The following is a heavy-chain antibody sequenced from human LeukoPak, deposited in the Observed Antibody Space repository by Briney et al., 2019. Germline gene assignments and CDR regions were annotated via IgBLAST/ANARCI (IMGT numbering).Heavy chain of an antibody. CDR3: ARDPRGFNRGGNSDYFDY. CDR2: IYHSGST. Sequence: SQTLSLTCTVSGGSISSGGYYWSWIRQPPGKGLEWIGYIYHSGSTYYNPSLKSRVTISVDRSKNQFSLKLSSVTAADTAVYYCARDPRGFNRGGNSDYFDYWGQGTLVTVSS. CDR1: GGSISSGGYY. D-gene: IGHD4-23*01. V-gene: IGHV4-30-2*01. J-gene: IGHJ4*02.